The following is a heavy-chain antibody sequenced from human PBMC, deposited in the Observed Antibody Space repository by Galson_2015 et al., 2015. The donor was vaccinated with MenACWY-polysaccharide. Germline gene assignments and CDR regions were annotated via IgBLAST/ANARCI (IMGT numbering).Heavy chain of an antibody. D-gene: IGHD3-3*01. V-gene: IGHV4-39*01. J-gene: IGHJ4*02. Sequence: LSLTCTVSGGSISSSSYYWGWIRQPPGKGLEWIGSIYYSGSTYYNPSLKSRVTISVDTSKNQFSLKLSSVTAADTAVYYCARLHRWSGYYQYFDYWGQGTLVTVSS. CDR3: ARLHRWSGYYQYFDY. CDR2: IYYSGST. CDR1: GGSISSSSYY.